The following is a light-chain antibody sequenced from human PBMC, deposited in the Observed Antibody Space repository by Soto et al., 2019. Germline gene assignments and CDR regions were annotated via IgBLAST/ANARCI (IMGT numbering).Light chain of an antibody. CDR2: DAS. CDR3: LQRSNWWT. V-gene: IGKV3-11*01. CDR1: HSVGSY. Sequence: EIVLTQSPATLSLSPGERATLSCRASHSVGSYLAWYQQKPGQAPRLLIYDASNRATGIPARFSGSGSGTDFTLTISSLEPEDFAVYYCLQRSNWWTFGQGTKVDIK. J-gene: IGKJ1*01.